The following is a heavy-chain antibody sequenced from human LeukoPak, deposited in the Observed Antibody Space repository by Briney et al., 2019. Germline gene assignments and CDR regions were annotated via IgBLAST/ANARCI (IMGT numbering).Heavy chain of an antibody. CDR3: ARAGYDSSGYYSY. CDR1: GYIFTNYY. D-gene: IGHD3-22*01. Sequence: ASVKVSCKASGYIFTNYYMHWVRQAPGQGLQWMGIINPSGGSTTYTQQFQGRVTMTRDTSTSTVYMEVSSLRSADTAVYYCARAGYDSSGYYSYWGQGTLVTVSS. V-gene: IGHV1-46*01. CDR2: INPSGGST. J-gene: IGHJ4*02.